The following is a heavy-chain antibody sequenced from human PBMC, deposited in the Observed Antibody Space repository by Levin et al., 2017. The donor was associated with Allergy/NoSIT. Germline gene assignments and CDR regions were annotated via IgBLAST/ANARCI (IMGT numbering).Heavy chain of an antibody. CDR1: GYSFTSYW. D-gene: IGHD5-24*01. CDR2: IYPSDSDI. V-gene: IGHV5-51*01. Sequence: PGGSLRLSCKGSGYSFTSYWIGWVRQVPGKGLEWMGVIYPSDSDIKYSPSFEGRVTISADKSITTAYLQWSSLKASDTAIYYCARHERWGGDPQWYYYLMDVWGEGTTVTVSS. J-gene: IGHJ6*03. CDR3: ARHERWGGDPQWYYYLMDV.